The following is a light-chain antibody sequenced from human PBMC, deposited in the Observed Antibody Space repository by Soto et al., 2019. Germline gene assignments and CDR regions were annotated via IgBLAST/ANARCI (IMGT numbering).Light chain of an antibody. J-gene: IGKJ2*01. V-gene: IGKV2-24*01. CDR1: QSLVYSDGNTY. CDR3: MQLSHVPFT. Sequence: DVVLTQSPLSSPVTLGQPASISCRSSQSLVYSDGNTYLSWLHQRPGQPPRLLIYKVSNRLSGVPDRLSGSGTGTDFPLKISRVEAEDVGVYYCMQLSHVPFTFGQGTKLEMK. CDR2: KVS.